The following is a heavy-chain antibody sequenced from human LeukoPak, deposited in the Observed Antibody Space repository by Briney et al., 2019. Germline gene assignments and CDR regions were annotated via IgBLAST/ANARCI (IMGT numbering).Heavy chain of an antibody. D-gene: IGHD2-21*02. V-gene: IGHV1-46*01. CDR3: ARSLLHCGGDCYSFDY. J-gene: IGHJ4*02. Sequence: ASVKVSCKASGYTFTSYYMHWVRQAPGQGLEWMGIISPSGGSTSYAQEFQDRVTMTRDTSTSTVYMELSSLRSEDTAVYYCARSLLHCGGDCYSFDYWGQGTLVTVSS. CDR1: GYTFTSYY. CDR2: ISPSGGST.